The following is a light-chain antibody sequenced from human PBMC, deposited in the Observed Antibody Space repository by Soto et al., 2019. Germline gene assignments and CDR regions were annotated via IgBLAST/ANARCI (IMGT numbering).Light chain of an antibody. CDR3: AAWDDRLNGYV. V-gene: IGLV1-44*01. CDR2: TNN. CDR1: SSNIGTNT. J-gene: IGLJ1*01. Sequence: QPVLTQPPSASGTPGQRVTISCSGGSSNIGTNTVNWYQQLPGTAPKLLIYTNNQRPSGVPDRFSGSKSGTSASLAISGLQSEDEADYYCAAWDDRLNGYVFGTGTKLTVL.